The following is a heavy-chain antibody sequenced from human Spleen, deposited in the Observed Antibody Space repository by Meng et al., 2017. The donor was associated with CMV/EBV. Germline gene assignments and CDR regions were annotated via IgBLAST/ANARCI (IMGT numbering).Heavy chain of an antibody. D-gene: IGHD3-10*01. J-gene: IGHJ5*02. CDR3: AGGFRGAGLGWFDP. CDR2: IYFNGNT. V-gene: IGHV4-30-4*08. CDR1: GGPLSPGVYY. Sequence: SGGPLSPGVYYWNWLRQPPGKGLDWIGYIYFNGNTYYSPSLKSRVSILLDTSRNQFSLKLSSVTATDTAVYYCAGGFRGAGLGWFDPWGQGTLVTVSS.